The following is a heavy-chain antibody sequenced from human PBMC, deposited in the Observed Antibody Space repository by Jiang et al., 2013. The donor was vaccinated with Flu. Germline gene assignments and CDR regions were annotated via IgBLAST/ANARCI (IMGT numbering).Heavy chain of an antibody. D-gene: IGHD3-10*01. CDR3: ARDAGGSGNS. Sequence: SGSGLVKPSETLSLTCTVSGASLNNYFWSWLRRPAGEGLEWIGRIFVTGSTNYHPSLKSRATLSLDTSKNQLSLELISVTAADTAVYYCARDAGGSGNSWGQGTVVTVSS. CDR1: GASLNNYF. J-gene: IGHJ4*02. CDR2: IFVTGST. V-gene: IGHV4-4*07.